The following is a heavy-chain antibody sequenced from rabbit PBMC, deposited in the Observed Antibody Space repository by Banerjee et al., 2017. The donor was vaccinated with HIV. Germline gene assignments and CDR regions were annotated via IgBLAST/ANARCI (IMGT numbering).Heavy chain of an antibody. CDR3: ARGSDTDTYTADAYAYFNL. J-gene: IGHJ4*01. Sequence: QLVESGGGLVKPGASLKLSCKASGFDFSSYYMNWVRQAPGKGLEWIGYIDPVFDTTYYASWVNGRFTISSHNAQNTLYLQLNSLTAADTATYFCARGSDTDTYTADAYAYFNLWGQGTLVTVS. CDR2: IDPVFDTT. CDR1: GFDFSSYY. D-gene: IGHD6-1*01. V-gene: IGHV1S7*01.